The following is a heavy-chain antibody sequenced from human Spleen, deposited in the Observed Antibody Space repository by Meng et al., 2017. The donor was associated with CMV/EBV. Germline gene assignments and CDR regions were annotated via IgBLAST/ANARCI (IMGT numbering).Heavy chain of an antibody. Sequence: GGSLRLSCTASGFTFTDYYMTWIRQAPGKGLEWVAFIRYDGSNKYYADSVKGRFTISRDNSKNTLYLQMNSLRAEDTAVYYCARRECYFDYWGQGTLVTVSS. V-gene: IGHV3-30*02. J-gene: IGHJ4*02. D-gene: IGHD3-3*01. CDR2: IRYDGSNK. CDR1: GFTFTDYY. CDR3: ARRECYFDY.